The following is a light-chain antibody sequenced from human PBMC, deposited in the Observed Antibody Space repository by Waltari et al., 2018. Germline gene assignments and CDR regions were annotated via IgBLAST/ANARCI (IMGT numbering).Light chain of an antibody. V-gene: IGLV2-11*01. CDR1: SSDVGGYNY. CDR2: DVS. J-gene: IGLJ2*01. CDR3: CSYAGSYTFGV. Sequence: QSALTQPRSVSGSPGQSVTISCTGTSSDVGGYNYVSWYQQHPGKAPKLMIYDVSKPPPGVPDRFPGSKSGNTAALTSSGLQAEDEADYYCCSYAGSYTFGVFGGGTKQTVL.